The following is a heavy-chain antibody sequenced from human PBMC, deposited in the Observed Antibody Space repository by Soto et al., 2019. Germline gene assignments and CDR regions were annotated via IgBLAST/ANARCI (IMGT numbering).Heavy chain of an antibody. CDR2: IYPGDHET. CDR1: GYTFSNFW. CDR3: ARSPRSSPYFDY. J-gene: IGHJ4*02. V-gene: IGHV5-51*01. Sequence: GESLKISCQCSGYTFSNFWIGWVRQLPGKGLEWMGIIYPGDHETRYSPSFHGKVTISADKSINTAYLQWDSLEASDTAFYFCARSPRSSPYFDYWGQGALVTVSS. D-gene: IGHD6-13*01.